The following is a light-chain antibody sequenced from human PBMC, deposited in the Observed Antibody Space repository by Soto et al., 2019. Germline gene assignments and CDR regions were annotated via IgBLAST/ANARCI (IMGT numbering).Light chain of an antibody. V-gene: IGLV2-14*01. Sequence: QSALTQPASVSGSPGQSITISCTGTSSDVGGYNYVSWYQQHPVKAPKVIIYEDSNRPSGVSNRFSGSKSGNTASLTISGLQAEDEADYYCSSYTRSDNYAFGTGTKVTVL. CDR2: EDS. CDR1: SSDVGGYNY. J-gene: IGLJ1*01. CDR3: SSYTRSDNYA.